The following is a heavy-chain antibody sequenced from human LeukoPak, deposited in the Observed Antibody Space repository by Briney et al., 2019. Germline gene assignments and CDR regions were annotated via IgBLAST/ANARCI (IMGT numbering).Heavy chain of an antibody. Sequence: PGGSLRLSCAASGFTFSSYAMSWVRQAPGKGLEWVSAISGSGGSTYYADSVKGRFTISRDNSKNTLYLQMNSLRAEDTAVYYCAKDRSSGWHGRIAFDIWGQGTMVTVSS. D-gene: IGHD6-19*01. CDR1: GFTFSSYA. CDR3: AKDRSSGWHGRIAFDI. J-gene: IGHJ3*02. CDR2: ISGSGGST. V-gene: IGHV3-23*01.